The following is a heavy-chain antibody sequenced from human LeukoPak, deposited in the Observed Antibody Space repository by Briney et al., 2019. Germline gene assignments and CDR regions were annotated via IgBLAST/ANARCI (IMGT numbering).Heavy chain of an antibody. CDR3: AREVGGHEEYFDY. CDR1: GFTFKAYN. V-gene: IGHV3-48*02. CDR2: ISRRGTVI. Sequence: PGGSLRLSCAPSGFTFKAYNTNCVRETPRRGLECVSYISRRGTVIDYADSVRARFTVSRNNAKQSVFLQMSSLTDDDTAAYYCAREVGGHEEYFDYWGQGTLVTVSS. J-gene: IGHJ4*02. D-gene: IGHD5-12*01.